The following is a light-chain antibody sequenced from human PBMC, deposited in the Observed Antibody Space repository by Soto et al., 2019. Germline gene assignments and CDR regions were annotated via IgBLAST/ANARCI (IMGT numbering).Light chain of an antibody. V-gene: IGKV3-20*01. J-gene: IGKJ1*01. CDR1: QSVTSSF. CDR3: QQYGSSHST. Sequence: EIVLTQSPGTLSLSLGERATLSCRASQSVTSSFLAWYQQKPGQAPRLLIYGASSRSTGIPDRFSGSGSGTDFTLTISRLEPEDFAVYYCQQYGSSHSTFGQRTKVEIK. CDR2: GAS.